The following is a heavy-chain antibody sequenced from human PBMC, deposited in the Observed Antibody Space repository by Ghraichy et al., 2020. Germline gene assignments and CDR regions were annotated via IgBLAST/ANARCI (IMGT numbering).Heavy chain of an antibody. D-gene: IGHD3-22*01. Sequence: ASVKVSCKASGYTFTGYYMHWVRQAPGQGLEWMGRINPNSGGTNYAQKFQGRVTMTRDTSISTAYMELSRLRSDDTAVYYCARVRGSSGYYYYYWGQGTLVTVSS. CDR1: GYTFTGYY. V-gene: IGHV1-2*06. CDR3: ARVRGSSGYYYYY. CDR2: INPNSGGT. J-gene: IGHJ4*02.